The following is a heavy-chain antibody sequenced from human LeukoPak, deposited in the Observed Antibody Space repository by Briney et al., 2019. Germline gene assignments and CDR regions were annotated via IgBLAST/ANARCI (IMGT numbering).Heavy chain of an antibody. CDR3: ARDSYGDANFDS. CDR2: ISTSSSYI. V-gene: IGHV3-21*04. Sequence: GGSLRLSCAASGFTFSGSTMNWVRQAPGKGLEWVSFISTSSSYIYYADSVRGRFTISRDNAKNSLYLQMNSLRAEDTAVYYCARDSYGDANFDSWGQGTLVTVSS. CDR1: GFTFSGST. J-gene: IGHJ4*02. D-gene: IGHD4-17*01.